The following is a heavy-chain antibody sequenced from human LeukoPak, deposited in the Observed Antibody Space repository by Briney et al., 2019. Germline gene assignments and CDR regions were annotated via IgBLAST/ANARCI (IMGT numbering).Heavy chain of an antibody. J-gene: IGHJ4*02. CDR2: TSFDGGSQ. V-gene: IGHV3-30*18. CDR3: AKDRGSWYNFDY. CDR1: GFPLSGYG. Sequence: PGGSLRLSCAASGFPLSGYGMHWVRQAPGKGLEWVALTSFDGGSQYYADSVKGRFTISRDNSKNVMYLQMNSLREEDTALYYCAKDRGSWYNFDYWGQGTLVTVSS. D-gene: IGHD1-1*01.